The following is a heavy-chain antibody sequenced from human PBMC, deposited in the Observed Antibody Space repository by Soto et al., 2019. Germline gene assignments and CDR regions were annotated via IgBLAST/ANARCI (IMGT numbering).Heavy chain of an antibody. Sequence: QVQLVQSGAEVKKPGASVKVSCKASGYTFTSYDINWVRQATGQGLEWMGWMNPNRGNTGYAQKFLGRVTMTRNTSISTAYMELSSLRSDDTAVYYCARFFGYCSSTSCSHWFDPWGQGTLVTVSS. CDR2: MNPNRGNT. CDR3: ARFFGYCSSTSCSHWFDP. D-gene: IGHD2-2*03. V-gene: IGHV1-8*01. J-gene: IGHJ5*02. CDR1: GYTFTSYD.